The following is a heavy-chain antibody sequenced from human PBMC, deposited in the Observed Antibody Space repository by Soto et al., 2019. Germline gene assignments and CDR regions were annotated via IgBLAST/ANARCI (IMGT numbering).Heavy chain of an antibody. CDR2: IYYSGST. J-gene: IGHJ4*02. CDR1: GGSISSGGYY. V-gene: IGHV4-31*03. CDR3: ATAGYRSRPFGY. D-gene: IGHD6-13*01. Sequence: ASEPLSLTCTVSGGSISSGGYYWSWIRQHPGKGLEWIGYIYYSGSTYYNPSLKGRVTISVDTSKNQFSLKLSSVTAADTAVYYCATAGYRSRPFGYWGQGTLVPVSS.